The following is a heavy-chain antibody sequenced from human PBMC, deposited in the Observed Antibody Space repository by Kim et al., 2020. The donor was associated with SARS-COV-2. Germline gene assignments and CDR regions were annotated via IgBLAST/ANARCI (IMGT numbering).Heavy chain of an antibody. CDR3: AKSRPREFFGLDV. D-gene: IGHD3-3*01. Sequence: GGSLRLSCAVSGFTVRSNYMTGVRQAPGQRLEWVSFISNVGDVRYADSVQGRFTISRDTYKNILYLQMKNVRAGDTAVYYCAKSRPREFFGLDVWGQGTSVTVSS. CDR2: ISNVGDV. V-gene: IGHV3-53*01. CDR1: GFTVRSNY. J-gene: IGHJ6*02.